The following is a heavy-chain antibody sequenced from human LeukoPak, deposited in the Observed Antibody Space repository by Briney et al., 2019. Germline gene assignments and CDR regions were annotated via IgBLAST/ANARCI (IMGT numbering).Heavy chain of an antibody. D-gene: IGHD3-22*01. CDR1: GGSISSYY. CDR3: ARVTGYMIEDYFDY. CDR2: IYYSGST. V-gene: IGHV4-59*01. J-gene: IGHJ4*02. Sequence: SETLSLTCTVSGGSISSYYWSWIRQPPGKGLEWIGYIYYSGSTNYNPSLKSRVTISVDTSKNQFPLRLSSVTAADTAVYYCARVTGYMIEDYFDYWGQGTLVTVSS.